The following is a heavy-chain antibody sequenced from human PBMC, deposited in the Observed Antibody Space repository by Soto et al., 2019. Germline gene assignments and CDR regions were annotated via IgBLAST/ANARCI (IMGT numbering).Heavy chain of an antibody. D-gene: IGHD3-16*01. CDR1: GFTFSSYG. CDR2: ISYDGSNK. J-gene: IGHJ4*02. V-gene: IGHV3-30*18. Sequence: QVQLVESGGGVVQPGRSLRLSCAASGFTFSSYGMHWVRQAPGKGLEWVAVISYDGSNKYYADSVKGRFTISRGNSKNTLYLQMNSLRAEDTAVYYCAKDGGSFHLDYWGQGTLVTVSS. CDR3: AKDGGSFHLDY.